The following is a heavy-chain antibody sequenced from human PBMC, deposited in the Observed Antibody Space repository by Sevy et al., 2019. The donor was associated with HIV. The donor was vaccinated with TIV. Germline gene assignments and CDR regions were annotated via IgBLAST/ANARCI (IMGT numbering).Heavy chain of an antibody. Sequence: SETLSLTCTVSGDSISSNNFYWGWVRQPPEKGLEWTGSIYYTGSTYYNPSLKSRVTLSVDTSKNQFSLKLTSVTAADTAVYYCAREAVALDYWGQGTLVTVSS. CDR1: GDSISSNNFY. J-gene: IGHJ4*01. V-gene: IGHV4-39*02. CDR3: AREAVALDY. D-gene: IGHD6-19*01. CDR2: IYYTGST.